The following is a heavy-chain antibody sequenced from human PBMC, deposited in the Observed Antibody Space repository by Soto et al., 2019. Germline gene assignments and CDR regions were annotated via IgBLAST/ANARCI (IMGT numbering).Heavy chain of an antibody. CDR1: GGTFSSYT. CDR2: IIPILGIA. D-gene: IGHD6-19*01. V-gene: IGHV1-69*08. CDR3: ARDKRIAVAGTPYYYYGMDV. J-gene: IGHJ6*02. Sequence: QVQLVQSGAEVKKPGSSVKVSGKASGGTFSSYTISWVRQAPGQGLEWMGRIIPILGIANYAQKFQGRVTITADKSTRTAYMELSSLRSEDTAVYYCARDKRIAVAGTPYYYYGMDVWGQGTTVTVSS.